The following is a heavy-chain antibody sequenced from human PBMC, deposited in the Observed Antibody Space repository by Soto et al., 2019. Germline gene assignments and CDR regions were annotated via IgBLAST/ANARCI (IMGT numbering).Heavy chain of an antibody. J-gene: IGHJ6*02. CDR1: AYTFTSYA. D-gene: IGHD1-26*01. CDR3: ARALGGFAPYYYYGIDV. CDR2: INAGNGNT. V-gene: IGHV1-3*01. Sequence: SVKVSCKASAYTFTSYAMHWVRQAPGQRLEWMGWINAGNGNTKYSQKFQGRVTITRDTSASTAYMELSSLRSEDTAVYYCARALGGFAPYYYYGIDVWGQGTTVTGSS.